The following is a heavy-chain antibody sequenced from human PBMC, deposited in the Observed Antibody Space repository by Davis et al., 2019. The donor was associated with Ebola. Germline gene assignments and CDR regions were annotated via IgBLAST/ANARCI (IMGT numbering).Heavy chain of an antibody. CDR1: GFTFSSYA. Sequence: GESLKISCAASGFTFSSYAMHWVRQAPGKGLEYVSAISSNGGSTYYADSVKGRFTISKDNSKNTLYLQMGSLRAEDTAVYYCARDNAALQLEVLIHYYGMDVWGQGTTVTVSS. J-gene: IGHJ6*02. V-gene: IGHV3-64*02. D-gene: IGHD1-7*01. CDR2: ISSNGGST. CDR3: ARDNAALQLEVLIHYYGMDV.